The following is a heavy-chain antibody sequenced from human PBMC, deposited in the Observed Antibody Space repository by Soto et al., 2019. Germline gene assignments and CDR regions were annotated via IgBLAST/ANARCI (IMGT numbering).Heavy chain of an antibody. CDR1: GFTFSDYY. J-gene: IGHJ3*02. V-gene: IGHV3-11*05. Sequence: GGSLRLSCAASGFTFSDYYMSWIRQAPGKGLEWVSYISSSSSYTNYADSVKGRFTISRDNAKNSLYLQMNSLRAEDTAVYYCARDRIGQDAFDIWGQGTMVTVS. CDR2: ISSSSSYT. CDR3: ARDRIGQDAFDI.